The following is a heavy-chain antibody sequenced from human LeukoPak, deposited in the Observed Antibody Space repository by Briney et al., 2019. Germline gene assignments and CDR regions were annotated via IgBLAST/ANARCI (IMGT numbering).Heavy chain of an antibody. Sequence: GGSLRLSCAASGFTFDDYGMSWVRQAPGKGLEWVSAISGSGGSTYYADSVKGRFTISRDNSKNTLYLQMNSRRAEDTAVYYCAKQYSSSWYGVDYWGQGTLVTVSS. J-gene: IGHJ4*02. V-gene: IGHV3-23*01. CDR2: ISGSGGST. D-gene: IGHD6-13*01. CDR3: AKQYSSSWYGVDY. CDR1: GFTFDDYG.